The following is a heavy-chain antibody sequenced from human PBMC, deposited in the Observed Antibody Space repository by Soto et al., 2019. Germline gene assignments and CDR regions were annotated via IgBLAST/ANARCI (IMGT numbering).Heavy chain of an antibody. CDR3: AKDGYRSGDY. J-gene: IGHJ4*02. Sequence: QVQLVESGGGVVQPGRSLRLSCAASGFTFSSYGMHWVRQAPGKGLEWVAVISYDGSNKYYADSVKGRFTISRDNSKNTLYLQMNSLRAEDTAVYYCAKDGYRSGDYWGQGTLVTVSS. CDR2: ISYDGSNK. D-gene: IGHD6-13*01. CDR1: GFTFSSYG. V-gene: IGHV3-30*18.